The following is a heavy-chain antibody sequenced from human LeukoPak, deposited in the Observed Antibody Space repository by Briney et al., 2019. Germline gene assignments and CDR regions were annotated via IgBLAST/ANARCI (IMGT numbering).Heavy chain of an antibody. V-gene: IGHV5-51*01. CDR1: GYSFTSYW. CDR2: IYPGDSDT. D-gene: IGHD5-18*01. Sequence: GESLKISCEGSGYSFTSYWIGWVRQIPGRGLEWMGIIYPGDSDTRYRPSFQGQVTISADKSVSTAYLQWSSLKASDTAMYYCARLHSFSNLDYWGQGTLVTVSS. CDR3: ARLHSFSNLDY. J-gene: IGHJ4*02.